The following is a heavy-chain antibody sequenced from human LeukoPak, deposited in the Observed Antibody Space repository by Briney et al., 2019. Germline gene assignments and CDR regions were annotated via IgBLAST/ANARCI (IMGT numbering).Heavy chain of an antibody. Sequence: GGSLRLSCVVSGFTFSGYAMSWVRQAPGKGLEWVSAISGSGGSTYYADSVKGRFTISRDNSKNTLYLQMNSLRAEDTAVYYCARDPASKYSSAPSGYFDYWGQGTLVTVSS. V-gene: IGHV3-23*01. CDR3: ARDPASKYSSAPSGYFDY. CDR2: ISGSGGST. CDR1: GFTFSGYA. J-gene: IGHJ4*02. D-gene: IGHD6-19*01.